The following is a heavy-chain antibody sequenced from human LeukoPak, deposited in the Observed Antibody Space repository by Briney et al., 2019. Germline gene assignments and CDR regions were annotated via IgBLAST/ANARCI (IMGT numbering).Heavy chain of an antibody. Sequence: ASVKVSCKASGYTFTSYAMNWVRQAPGQGLEWMGWINTNTGNPTYAQGFTGRFVFSLDTSVSTAYLQISSLKAEDTAVYYCARDFSWFGEYPGSALYYYYGMDVWGQGTAVTVSS. V-gene: IGHV7-4-1*02. D-gene: IGHD3-10*01. CDR2: INTNTGNP. CDR3: ARDFSWFGEYPGSALYYYYGMDV. J-gene: IGHJ6*02. CDR1: GYTFTSYA.